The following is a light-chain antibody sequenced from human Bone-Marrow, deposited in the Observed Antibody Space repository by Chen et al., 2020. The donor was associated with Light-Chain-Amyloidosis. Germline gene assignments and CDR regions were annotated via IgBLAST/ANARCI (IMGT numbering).Light chain of an antibody. CDR1: QSVDSNF. V-gene: IGKV3-20*01. CDR3: QYYDDSLLT. J-gene: IGKJ4*01. Sequence: VILTQSPGTLSLSPGEGATLSCRASQSVDSNFLAWYQQRPGQAPRLLIYASSTRTTGVPPRFSGRGSGTDFTLIISEVEPEDFAFYYCQYYDDSLLTFGGGTRVEIK. CDR2: ASS.